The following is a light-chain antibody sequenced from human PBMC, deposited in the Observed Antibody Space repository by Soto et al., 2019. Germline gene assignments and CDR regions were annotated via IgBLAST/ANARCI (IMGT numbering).Light chain of an antibody. J-gene: IGKJ2*01. Sequence: DIVMTQSPASLSVSPGERATLSCRASHTVSSNLAWYQQKPGQAPRLLIYGASTRTTGLPARFSGNGSGTEFTLTISSLESEDFAVYYCQQYDNWPPGYTFGQGTKLEIK. CDR2: GAS. CDR1: HTVSSN. CDR3: QQYDNWPPGYT. V-gene: IGKV3-15*01.